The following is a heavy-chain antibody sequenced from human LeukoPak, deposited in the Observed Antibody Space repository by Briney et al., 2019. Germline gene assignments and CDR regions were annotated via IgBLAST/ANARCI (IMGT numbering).Heavy chain of an antibody. CDR2: IYTSGST. Sequence: PSETLSLTCTVSGGSISSYYWSWIRQPAGKGLEWIGRIYTSGSTNYNPSLKSRVTMSVDTSKNQFSLKLRSVTAADTAVYYCATYYYGSGSSLTLFDYWGQGTLVTVSS. J-gene: IGHJ4*02. V-gene: IGHV4-4*07. D-gene: IGHD3-10*01. CDR1: GGSISSYY. CDR3: ATYYYGSGSSLTLFDY.